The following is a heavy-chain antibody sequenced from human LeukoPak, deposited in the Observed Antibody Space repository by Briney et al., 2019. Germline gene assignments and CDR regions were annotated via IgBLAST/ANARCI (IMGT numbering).Heavy chain of an antibody. V-gene: IGHV1-2*02. J-gene: IGHJ4*02. D-gene: IGHD2-8*01. Sequence: GASVKVSCKASGYTFTGYYMHWVRQAPGQGLEWMGWINPNSGGTNYAQKFQGRVTMTRDTSISTAYMELSRLRSDDTAVYYCATRPNYCTNGVCYTFGYWGQGTLVTVSS. CDR2: INPNSGGT. CDR1: GYTFTGYY. CDR3: ATRPNYCTNGVCYTFGY.